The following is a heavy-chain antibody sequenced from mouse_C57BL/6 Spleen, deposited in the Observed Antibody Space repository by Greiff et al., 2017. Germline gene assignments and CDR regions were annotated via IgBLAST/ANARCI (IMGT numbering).Heavy chain of an antibody. Sequence: QVQLQQPGAELVKPGASVKMSCKASGYTFTSYWITWVKQRPGQGLEWIGDIYPGSGSTNYNEKFKSKATLTVDTSSSTAYMQLSSLTSEDSAVSYCARSTMVTPYAMDYWGQGTSVTVSS. D-gene: IGHD2-2*01. CDR1: GYTFTSYW. CDR3: ARSTMVTPYAMDY. J-gene: IGHJ4*01. CDR2: IYPGSGST. V-gene: IGHV1-55*01.